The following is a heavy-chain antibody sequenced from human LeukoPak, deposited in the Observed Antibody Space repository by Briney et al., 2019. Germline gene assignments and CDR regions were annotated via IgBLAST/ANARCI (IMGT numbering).Heavy chain of an antibody. D-gene: IGHD6-13*01. CDR2: IKQDGSEK. CDR3: ARAAIAAARIYYYMDV. Sequence: GGSLRLSCAASGFTCSSYWMSWVRQAPGKGLEWVANIKQDGSEKYYVDSVKGRFTISRDNAKNSLYLQMNSLRAEDTAVYYCARAAIAAARIYYYMDVWGKGTTVTVSS. CDR1: GFTCSSYW. V-gene: IGHV3-7*01. J-gene: IGHJ6*03.